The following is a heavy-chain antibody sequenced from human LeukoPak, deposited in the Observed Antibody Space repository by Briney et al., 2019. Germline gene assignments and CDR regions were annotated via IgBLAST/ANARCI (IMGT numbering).Heavy chain of an antibody. CDR1: GGSISSGGYY. J-gene: IGHJ1*01. CDR2: IYYSGST. CDR3: ARNKDMTTAEYFQH. D-gene: IGHD4-17*01. V-gene: IGHV4-31*03. Sequence: PSETLPLTCTVSGGSISSGGYYWSWIRQHPGKGLEWIGYIYYSGSTYYNPSLKSRVTISVDTSKNQFSLKLSSVTAADTAVYYCARNKDMTTAEYFQHWGQGTLVTVSS.